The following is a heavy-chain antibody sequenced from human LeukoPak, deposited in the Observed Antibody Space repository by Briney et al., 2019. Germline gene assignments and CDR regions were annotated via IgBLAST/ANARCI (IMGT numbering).Heavy chain of an antibody. D-gene: IGHD6-6*01. Sequence: GVSLRLSCAASGFTFSSYWMSWVRQAPGKGLEWVANIKQDGSEKYYVDSVKGRFTISRDNAKNSLYLQMNSLRAEDTAVYYCARDPDSSSCCYFDYWGQGTLVTVSS. CDR1: GFTFSSYW. V-gene: IGHV3-7*01. CDR3: ARDPDSSSCCYFDY. J-gene: IGHJ4*02. CDR2: IKQDGSEK.